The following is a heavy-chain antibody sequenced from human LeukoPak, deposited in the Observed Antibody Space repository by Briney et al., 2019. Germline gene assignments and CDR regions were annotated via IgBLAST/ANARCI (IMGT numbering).Heavy chain of an antibody. Sequence: PGGSLRLSCAASGFTFSSHGMSWVRQAPGKGLEWVSGITSRGTTYYAESVKGRFTISRDNSKNTLYLQMNSPRAEDTAAYYCAKDGNWARFENWGQGTLVTVSS. CDR1: GFTFSSHG. D-gene: IGHD7-27*01. CDR2: ITSRGTT. CDR3: AKDGNWARFEN. V-gene: IGHV3-23*01. J-gene: IGHJ4*02.